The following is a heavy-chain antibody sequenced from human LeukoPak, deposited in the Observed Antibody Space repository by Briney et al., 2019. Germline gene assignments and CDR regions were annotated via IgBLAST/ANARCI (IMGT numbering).Heavy chain of an antibody. CDR1: GFTFSSYA. D-gene: IGHD5-18*01. J-gene: IGHJ4*02. CDR3: AKGRLSGYSYGSDY. Sequence: TGRSLRLSCAASGFTFSSYAMSWVRQAPGKGLEWVSAISGSGGSTYYADSVKGRFTISRDNSKNTLYLQMNSLRAEDTAVYYCAKGRLSGYSYGSDYWGQGTLVTVSS. V-gene: IGHV3-23*01. CDR2: ISGSGGST.